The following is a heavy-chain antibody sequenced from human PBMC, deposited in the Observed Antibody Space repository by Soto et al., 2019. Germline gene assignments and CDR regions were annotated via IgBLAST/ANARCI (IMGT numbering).Heavy chain of an antibody. CDR3: ARDYSGSD. CDR2: IIPIFGTA. D-gene: IGHD1-26*01. Sequence: SVKVSCKASGYTFTSYGISWVRQAPGQGLEWMGGIIPIFGTANYAQKFQGRVTITADESTSTAYMELSSLRSEDTAVYYCARDYSGSDWGQGTLVTVSS. V-gene: IGHV1-69*13. J-gene: IGHJ4*02. CDR1: GYTFTSYG.